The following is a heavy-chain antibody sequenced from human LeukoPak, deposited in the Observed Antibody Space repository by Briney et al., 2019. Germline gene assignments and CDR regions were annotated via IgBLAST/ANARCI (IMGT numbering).Heavy chain of an antibody. Sequence: KYGESLKISCEASGYTFTHQWIGWVRQMPGTGLEWVGIIYPRDSDTIYSPSFQGHVTISADTSINTAYLEWRSLEASDTAMHYCARHSDVVGAIWGQGTQVTVSS. CDR3: ARHSDVVGAI. J-gene: IGHJ4*02. V-gene: IGHV5-51*01. CDR2: IYPRDSDT. D-gene: IGHD3-16*01. CDR1: GYTFTHQW.